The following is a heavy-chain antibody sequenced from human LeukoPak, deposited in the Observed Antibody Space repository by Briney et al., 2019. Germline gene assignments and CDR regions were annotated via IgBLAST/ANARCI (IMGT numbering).Heavy chain of an antibody. CDR1: GGSFSGYY. CDR3: ARAHYDFWSGYYISWFDP. J-gene: IGHJ5*02. D-gene: IGHD3-3*01. V-gene: IGHV4-34*01. CDR2: INHSGST. Sequence: SETLSLTCAVYGGSFSGYYWSWVRQPPGKGLEWIGEINHSGSTNYNPSLKSRVTISVDTSKNQFSLKLSSVTAADTAVYYCARAHYDFWSGYYISWFDPWGQGTLVTVSS.